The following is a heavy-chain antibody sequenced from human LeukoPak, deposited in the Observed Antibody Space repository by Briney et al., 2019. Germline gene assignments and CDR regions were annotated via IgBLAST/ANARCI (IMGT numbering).Heavy chain of an antibody. Sequence: PGGSLRLSCAASGFTFSSYDMHWVRQATGKGLEWVSAIGTAGDTYYPGSVKGRFTISRENAKNSLYLQMNSLRAGDTAAYYCARGGPMKGSSYYFDYWGQGTLVTVSS. J-gene: IGHJ4*02. CDR2: IGTAGDT. CDR1: GFTFSSYD. V-gene: IGHV3-13*01. CDR3: ARGGPMKGSSYYFDY. D-gene: IGHD6-6*01.